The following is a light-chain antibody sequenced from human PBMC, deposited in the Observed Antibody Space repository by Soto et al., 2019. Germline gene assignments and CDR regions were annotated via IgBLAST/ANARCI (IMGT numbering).Light chain of an antibody. V-gene: IGKV3-11*01. CDR2: DAS. CDR1: QSVANY. CDR3: QQRSNWPPIT. Sequence: TQSPSTLSASVGDRVTLSCRASQSVANYLAWYQQKPGQAPRLLIYDASNRATGIPARFSGGGSGTDFTLTIDNLEPEDFAIYYCQQRSNWPPITFGQGTRREIK. J-gene: IGKJ5*01.